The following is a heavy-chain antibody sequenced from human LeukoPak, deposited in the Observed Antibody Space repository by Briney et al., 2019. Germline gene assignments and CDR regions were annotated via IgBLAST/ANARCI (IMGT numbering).Heavy chain of an antibody. CDR2: IYPGDSDT. D-gene: IGHD6-19*01. CDR1: GYTFTNHW. CDR3: ARQNLGEQWLAVDY. J-gene: IGHJ4*02. V-gene: IGHV5-51*01. Sequence: GESLKISCKGSGYTFTNHWIGWVRQMPGKGLEWMGIIYPGDSDTRYSPSFQGQVTISADTSINTAYLQWSSLKASDTAMYYCARQNLGEQWLAVDYWGQGTLVTVSS.